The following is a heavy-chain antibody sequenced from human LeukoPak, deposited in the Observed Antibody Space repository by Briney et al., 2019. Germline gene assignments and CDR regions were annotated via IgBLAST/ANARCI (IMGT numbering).Heavy chain of an antibody. Sequence: ASVKVSCKASGYTFTSYDINWVRQATGQGLEWMGWMNPNSGNTGYAQKFQGRVTMTRNTSISTAYMELSSLRSEDTAVYYCATAGRGGDRDYTDYYYFYMAVWGKGTAVTVSS. CDR1: GYTFTSYD. CDR2: MNPNSGNT. CDR3: ATAGRGGDRDYTDYYYFYMAV. D-gene: IGHD4-11*01. J-gene: IGHJ6*03. V-gene: IGHV1-8*01.